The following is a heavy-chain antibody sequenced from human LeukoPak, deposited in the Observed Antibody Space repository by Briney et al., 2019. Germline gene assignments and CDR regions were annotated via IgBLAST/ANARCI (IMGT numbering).Heavy chain of an antibody. J-gene: IGHJ6*02. Sequence: GGSLRLSCTASGFIFSNYGMNWVRQAPGKGLEWISYIRGNSETIHYADSVKGRFTISRDNSKNTLYLQMNSLRAEDTAVYYCARDSSPSDRNYDFWSGYYFYYYYGMDVWGQGTTVTVSS. CDR3: ARDSSPSDRNYDFWSGYYFYYYYGMDV. CDR1: GFIFSNYG. V-gene: IGHV3-48*01. CDR2: IRGNSETI. D-gene: IGHD3-3*01.